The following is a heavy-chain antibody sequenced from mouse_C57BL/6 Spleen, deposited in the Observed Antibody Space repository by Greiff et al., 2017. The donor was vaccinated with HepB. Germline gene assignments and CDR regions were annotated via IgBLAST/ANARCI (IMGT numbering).Heavy chain of an antibody. Sequence: DVQLVESGGGLVKPGGSLKLSCAASGFTFSSYAMSWVRQTPEKRLEWVATISDGGSYTYYPDNVKGRFTISRDNAKNNLYLQMSHLKSEDTAMYYCAREELRRVFAYWGQGTLVTVSA. CDR3: AREELRRVFAY. V-gene: IGHV5-4*01. CDR1: GFTFSSYA. J-gene: IGHJ3*01. CDR2: ISDGGSYT. D-gene: IGHD3-2*02.